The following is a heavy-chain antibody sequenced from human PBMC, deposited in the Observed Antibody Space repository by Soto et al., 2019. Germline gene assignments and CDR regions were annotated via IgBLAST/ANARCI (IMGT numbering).Heavy chain of an antibody. J-gene: IGHJ4*02. D-gene: IGHD3-3*01. CDR3: ARGGAGISSRCDS. Sequence: QVQLVQSGAEVKKPGSSVTVSCKASGGTFSSYIINWVRQAPGQGLEWMGGLIPILGVPKYARKCQGRVTITADESTSKAYMERRSLRSEDAAVYYCARGGAGISSRCDSWGPGARVTVSS. CDR2: LIPILGVP. CDR1: GGTFSSYI. V-gene: IGHV1-69*16.